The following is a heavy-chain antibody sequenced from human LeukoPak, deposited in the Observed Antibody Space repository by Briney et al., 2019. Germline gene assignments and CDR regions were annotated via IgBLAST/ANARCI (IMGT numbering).Heavy chain of an antibody. CDR2: ISGYSGNT. D-gene: IGHD5-18*01. CDR3: ARDLSGYSYGYFDY. J-gene: IGHJ4*02. CDR1: GYSFTKYG. V-gene: IGHV1-18*01. Sequence: GASVKVSCKASGYSFTKYGISWVRQAPGQGLEWMGWISGYSGNTNYAQKLQGRVTMTTDTSTSTAYMELRSLRSDDTAVYYCARDLSGYSYGYFDYWGQGTLVTVSS.